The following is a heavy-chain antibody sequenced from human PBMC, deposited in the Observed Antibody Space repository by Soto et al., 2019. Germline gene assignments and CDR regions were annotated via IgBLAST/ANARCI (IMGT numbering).Heavy chain of an antibody. CDR1: GGSISSYY. Sequence: SETLSLTCTVSGGSISSYYWSWIRQPPGKGLEWIGYIYYSGSTNYNPSLKSRVTISVDTSKNQFSLKLSSVTAADTAVYYCARVPETGNPFFDYWGQGTLVTVSS. CDR2: IYYSGST. CDR3: ARVPETGNPFFDY. J-gene: IGHJ4*02. V-gene: IGHV4-59*12. D-gene: IGHD1-1*01.